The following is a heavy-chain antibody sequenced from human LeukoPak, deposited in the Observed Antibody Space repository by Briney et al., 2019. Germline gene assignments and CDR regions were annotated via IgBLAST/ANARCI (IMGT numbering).Heavy chain of an antibody. CDR2: INHSGST. CDR3: ARGYCSGGSCYPIDY. D-gene: IGHD2-15*01. V-gene: IGHV4-34*01. Sequence: PSETLSLTCAVYGGSFSGYYWSWIRQSPGKGLEWIGEINHSGSTNYNPSLKSRVTISVDTSKNQFSLKLSSVTAADTAVYYCARGYCSGGSCYPIDYWGQGTLVTVSS. CDR1: GGSFSGYY. J-gene: IGHJ4*02.